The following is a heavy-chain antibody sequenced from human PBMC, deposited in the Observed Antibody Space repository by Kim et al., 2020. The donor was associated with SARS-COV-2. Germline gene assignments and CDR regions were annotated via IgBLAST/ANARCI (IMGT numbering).Heavy chain of an antibody. CDR3: ARHAYNSPLPVWFDP. V-gene: IGHV4-39*01. Sequence: PSLKSRVTMSVDTSKNQFSLKLSSVTAADTAIYYCARHAYNSPLPVWFDPWGQGILVTVSS. J-gene: IGHJ5*02. D-gene: IGHD1-1*01.